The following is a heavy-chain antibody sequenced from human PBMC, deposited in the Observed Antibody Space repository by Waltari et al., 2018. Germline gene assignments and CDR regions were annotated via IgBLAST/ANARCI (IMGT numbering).Heavy chain of an antibody. Sequence: EVQLLESGGGLVQPGGSLRLSCAASGFTFSSYAMSWVRQAPGKGLEWVSAISGSGGSTYYADSVKGRFTISRDNSKNTLYLQMNSRRAEDTAVYYCARHDYGDYLGYWGQGTLVTVSS. J-gene: IGHJ4*02. CDR1: GFTFSSYA. CDR3: ARHDYGDYLGY. V-gene: IGHV3-23*01. CDR2: ISGSGGST. D-gene: IGHD4-17*01.